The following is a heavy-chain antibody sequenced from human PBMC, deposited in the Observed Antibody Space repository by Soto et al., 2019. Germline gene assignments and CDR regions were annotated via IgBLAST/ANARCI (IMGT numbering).Heavy chain of an antibody. CDR1: GYTFTSYA. D-gene: IGHD6-25*01. CDR3: ARGPYVQRWFDP. V-gene: IGHV1-3*01. Sequence: ASVKVSCKASGYTFTSYAMHWVRQAPGQRLEWMGWINAGNGNTKYSQKFQGRVTITRDTSASTAYMELSSLRSEDTAVYYCARGPYVQRWFDPWGQGTLVTVSS. CDR2: INAGNGNT. J-gene: IGHJ5*02.